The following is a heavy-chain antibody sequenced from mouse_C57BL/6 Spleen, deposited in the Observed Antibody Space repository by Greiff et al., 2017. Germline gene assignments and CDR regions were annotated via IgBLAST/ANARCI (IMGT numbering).Heavy chain of an antibody. CDR3: AGGGDYAMDY. CDR1: GISITTGNYR. CDR2: IYYSGTI. V-gene: IGHV3-5*01. J-gene: IGHJ4*01. Sequence: EVQLQESGPGLVKPSQTVFLTCTVTGISITTGNYRWSWIRQFPGNKLEWIGYIYYSGTITYNPSLTSRTTITRDTPKNQFYLEMNSLTAEDTATYYCAGGGDYAMDYWGQGTSVTVSS.